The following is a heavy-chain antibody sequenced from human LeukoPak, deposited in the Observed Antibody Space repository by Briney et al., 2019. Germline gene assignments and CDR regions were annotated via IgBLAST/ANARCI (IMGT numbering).Heavy chain of an antibody. Sequence: SETLSLTCTVSGGSISSSSYYWGWIRQPPGKGLEWIGSIYYSGSTYYNPSLKSRVTISVDTSKTQFSLKLSSVTAADTAVYYCASVTTVTTQFDYWGQGTLVTVSS. J-gene: IGHJ4*02. CDR1: GGSISSSSYY. D-gene: IGHD4-17*01. CDR2: IYYSGST. CDR3: ASVTTVTTQFDY. V-gene: IGHV4-39*01.